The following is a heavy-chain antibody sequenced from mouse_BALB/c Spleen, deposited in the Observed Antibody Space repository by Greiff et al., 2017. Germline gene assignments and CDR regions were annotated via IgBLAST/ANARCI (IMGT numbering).Heavy chain of an antibody. CDR3: APYLLYGGAMDY. Sequence: QVQLQQSGPELVKPGASVKISCKASGYAFSSSWMNWVKQRPGQGLEWIGRIYPGDGDTNYNGKFKGKATLTADKSSSTAYMQLSSLTSVDSAVYFCAPYLLYGGAMDYWGQGTSVTVSS. D-gene: IGHD1-1*02. CDR1: GYAFSSSW. V-gene: IGHV1-82*01. CDR2: IYPGDGDT. J-gene: IGHJ4*01.